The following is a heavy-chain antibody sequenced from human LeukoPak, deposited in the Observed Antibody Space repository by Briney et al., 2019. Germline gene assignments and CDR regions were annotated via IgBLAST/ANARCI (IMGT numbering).Heavy chain of an antibody. CDR2: ISGSGINT. D-gene: IGHD3-10*01. V-gene: IGHV3-23*01. J-gene: IGHJ6*03. CDR3: ARALTYGSGSYYYYMDV. Sequence: GGSLRLSCAASGFTFRNYAVSWVRQAPGKGLEWVSAISGSGINTYYADSVKGRFTISRDNSKNTLYLQMNSLRAEDTAVYYCARALTYGSGSYYYYMDVWGKGTTVTISS. CDR1: GFTFRNYA.